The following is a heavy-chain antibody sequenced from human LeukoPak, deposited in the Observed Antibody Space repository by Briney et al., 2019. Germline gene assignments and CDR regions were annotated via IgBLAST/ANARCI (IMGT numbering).Heavy chain of an antibody. CDR3: ASFYGDYFYYGMDV. Sequence: GGSLRLSSAASGFTFSSYSMNWVRQAPGKGLEWVSSISSSSSYIYYAESVKGRFTISRDNAKNSLYLQMNSLRAEDTAVYYCASFYGDYFYYGMDVWGQGTTVTVSS. V-gene: IGHV3-21*01. D-gene: IGHD4-17*01. CDR1: GFTFSSYS. CDR2: ISSSSSYI. J-gene: IGHJ6*02.